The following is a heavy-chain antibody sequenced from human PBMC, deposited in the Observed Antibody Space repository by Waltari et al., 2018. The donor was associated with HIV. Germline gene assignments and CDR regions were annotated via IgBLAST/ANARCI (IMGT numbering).Heavy chain of an antibody. CDR1: GGSITSYY. Sequence: QVLLQESGPGLVKPSETLSLTCTVSGGSITSYYWSWIRQPPGKGLEWIGYIYYSGSTNYNPSPKSRATISVDTSKNQVSLKLSSVTAADTAVYYCASRGMHYYDSSGYYSWGQGTLVTVSS. V-gene: IGHV4-59*01. D-gene: IGHD3-22*01. CDR3: ASRGMHYYDSSGYYS. J-gene: IGHJ4*02. CDR2: IYYSGST.